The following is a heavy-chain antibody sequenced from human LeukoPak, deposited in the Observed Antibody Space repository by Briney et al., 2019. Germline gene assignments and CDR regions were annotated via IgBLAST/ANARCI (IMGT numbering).Heavy chain of an antibody. CDR1: GGSISSSSYY. CDR2: IYYSGST. Sequence: SETLSLTCTVSGGSISSSSYYWGWIRQPPGRGLEWIGSIYYSGSTYYNPSLKSRVTISVDTSKNQFSLKLSSVTAADTAVYYCARDPRGYSYGPYYYGMDVWGQGTTVTVSS. J-gene: IGHJ6*02. CDR3: ARDPRGYSYGPYYYGMDV. V-gene: IGHV4-39*07. D-gene: IGHD5-18*01.